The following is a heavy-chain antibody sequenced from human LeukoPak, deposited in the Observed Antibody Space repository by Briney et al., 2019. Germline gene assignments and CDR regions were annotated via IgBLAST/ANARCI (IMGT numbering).Heavy chain of an antibody. CDR1: GFTVSSNS. V-gene: IGHV3-53*01. CDR2: IYSDNT. D-gene: IGHD6-19*01. J-gene: IGHJ4*02. CDR3: ARFSSGWVYYFDY. Sequence: PGGSLRLSCTVSGFTVSSNSMSWVRQAPGKGLEWVSFIYSDNTHYSDSVKGRFTISRDNSKNTLYLQMNSLRAEDTAVYYCARFSSGWVYYFDYWGQGTLVTVSS.